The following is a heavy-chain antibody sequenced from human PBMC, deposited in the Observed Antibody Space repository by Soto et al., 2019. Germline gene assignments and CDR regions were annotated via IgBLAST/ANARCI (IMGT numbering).Heavy chain of an antibody. CDR1: GGTFSSYA. CDR2: IIPIFGTA. CDR3: ARDPEAVAGTPGANWFDP. Sequence: GASVKVSCKASGGTFSSYAISWVRQAPGQGLEWMGGIIPIFGTANYAQKFQGRVTITADESTSTAYMELSSLRSEDTAVYYCARDPEAVAGTPGANWFDPWGQGTLVTVSS. J-gene: IGHJ5*02. V-gene: IGHV1-69*13. D-gene: IGHD6-19*01.